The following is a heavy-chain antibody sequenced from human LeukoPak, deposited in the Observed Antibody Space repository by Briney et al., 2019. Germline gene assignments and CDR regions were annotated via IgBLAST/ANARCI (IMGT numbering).Heavy chain of an antibody. CDR3: AKGPPFWGATDYYYGMDV. J-gene: IGHJ6*02. CDR1: GFTFSSYA. D-gene: IGHD1-26*01. V-gene: IGHV3-23*01. CDR2: ISGSGGST. Sequence: QPGGSLRLSCAASGFTFSSYAMSWVRQAPGKGLEWVSTISGSGGSTYYADSVKGRFTISRDNSKNTLYLQMNSLRAEDTAVYYCAKGPPFWGATDYYYGMDVWGQGTTVTVSS.